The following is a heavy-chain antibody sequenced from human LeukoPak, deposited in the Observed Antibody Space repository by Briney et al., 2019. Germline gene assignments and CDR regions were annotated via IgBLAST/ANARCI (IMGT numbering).Heavy chain of an antibody. J-gene: IGHJ4*02. V-gene: IGHV3-7*03. CDR2: INQDGTEK. CDR3: ARGIAAAGTFDY. CDR1: GFTFTTYW. D-gene: IGHD6-13*01. Sequence: PGGSLRLSCAASGFTFTTYWMSWVRQLPGKGLEWVANINQDGTEKYYVDSVKGRFTISRDNAKNSLDLQMNSLRAEDTAVYYCARGIAAAGTFDYWGQGTLVTVSS.